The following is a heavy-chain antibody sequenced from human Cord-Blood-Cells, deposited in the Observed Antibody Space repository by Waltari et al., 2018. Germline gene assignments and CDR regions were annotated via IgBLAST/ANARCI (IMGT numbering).Heavy chain of an antibody. J-gene: IGHJ4*02. V-gene: IGHV4-38-2*01. CDR2: IYHGGST. CDR3: ARSERYSSGWFDY. CDR1: GYSISSGYY. D-gene: IGHD6-19*01. Sequence: QVQLQESGPGLVKPSETLSLTCAVSGYSISSGYYWGWIRRPPGKGLEWIGSIYHGGSTYCNPSLKSRGTISVDTAKNQFSLKLSSVTAADTAVYYCARSERYSSGWFDYWGQGTLVTVSS.